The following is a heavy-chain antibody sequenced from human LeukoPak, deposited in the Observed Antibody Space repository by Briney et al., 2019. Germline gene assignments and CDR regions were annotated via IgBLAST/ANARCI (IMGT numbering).Heavy chain of an antibody. Sequence: ASVKVSCKASGYTFTGYYMHWVRQAPGQGLEWMEWINPNSGDRHYAQRFQGRVTMTRDTSISTAYMELSSLRSDDTAVYYCATIAAAKTFFDYWGQGTLVTVSS. D-gene: IGHD6-13*01. CDR3: ATIAAAKTFFDY. J-gene: IGHJ4*02. V-gene: IGHV1-2*02. CDR1: GYTFTGYY. CDR2: INPNSGDR.